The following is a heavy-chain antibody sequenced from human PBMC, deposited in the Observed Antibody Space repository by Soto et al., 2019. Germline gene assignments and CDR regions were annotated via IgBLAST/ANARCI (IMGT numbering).Heavy chain of an antibody. CDR2: ISGSGAIT. Sequence: GGSLRLFCAASGFTFENHGMHWVRQAPGKGLEWVSDISGSGAITYYADSVKGRFTISRDKSKITLYLQMNSLRAEDTAVYYCAKEGYCSGGSCNAFDVWGQGTKVTVS. V-gene: IGHV3-23*01. D-gene: IGHD2-15*01. J-gene: IGHJ3*01. CDR1: GFTFENHG. CDR3: AKEGYCSGGSCNAFDV.